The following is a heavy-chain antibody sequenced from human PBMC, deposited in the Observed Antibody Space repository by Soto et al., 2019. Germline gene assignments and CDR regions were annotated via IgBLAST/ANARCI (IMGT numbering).Heavy chain of an antibody. D-gene: IGHD3-16*02. J-gene: IGHJ4*02. CDR2: INHSGST. CDR1: GGSFSGYY. CDR3: ARFQYDYVWGSYRPAFFDY. Sequence: QVQLQQWGAGLLKPSETLSLTCAVYGGSFSGYYWSWIRQPPGKGLEWIGEINHSGSTNNNPSLKSRVTISGDTSKNQVSLKLSSVTAADTAVYYCARFQYDYVWGSYRPAFFDYWGQGTLVTVSS. V-gene: IGHV4-34*01.